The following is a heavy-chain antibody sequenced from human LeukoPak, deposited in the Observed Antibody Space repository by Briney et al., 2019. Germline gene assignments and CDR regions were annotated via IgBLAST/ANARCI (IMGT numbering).Heavy chain of an antibody. D-gene: IGHD3-16*01. CDR3: ARDYQYVVDS. CDR2: FNANNGNR. V-gene: IGHV1-18*01. J-gene: IGHJ4*02. Sequence: ASVKLSCNASGYTFTNYGISWVRHAPGQGLEWVGWFNANNGNRNPAQKFQDRVTITTDTSTSTAYMELRSLRSDDTVMYYWARDYQYVVDSWGEGTLVTVSS. CDR1: GYTFTNYG.